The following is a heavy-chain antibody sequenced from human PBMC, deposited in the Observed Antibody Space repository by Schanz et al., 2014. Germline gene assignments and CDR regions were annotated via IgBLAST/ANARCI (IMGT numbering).Heavy chain of an antibody. J-gene: IGHJ4*02. CDR1: GYTFSDYG. V-gene: IGHV1-8*02. CDR2: MNPNSGNP. Sequence: QVQLVQSGDEVKKPGASVKVSCKTSGYTFSDYGITWVRQAPGQGLEWLGWMNPNSGNPGFAQKFRDRVNMTRNTSMSTAYIELHILTSEDTAVYYCARGRAFDYWGQGTLVTVSS. CDR3: ARGRAFDY.